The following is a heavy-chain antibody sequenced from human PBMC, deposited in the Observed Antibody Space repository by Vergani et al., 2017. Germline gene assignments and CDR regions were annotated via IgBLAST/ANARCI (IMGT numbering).Heavy chain of an antibody. D-gene: IGHD3-10*01. CDR3: ARDGGYDGSGIDY. J-gene: IGHJ4*02. Sequence: QLQLQESGPGLVKPSETLSLTCTVSGGSISSSSYYWGWIRQPPGKGLEWIGSIYYSGSTYYNPSLKRRVTISVDTSKDQFSLKLSSVTAADTAVYYCARDGGYDGSGIDYWGQGTLVTVSS. V-gene: IGHV4-39*07. CDR1: GGSISSSSYY. CDR2: IYYSGST.